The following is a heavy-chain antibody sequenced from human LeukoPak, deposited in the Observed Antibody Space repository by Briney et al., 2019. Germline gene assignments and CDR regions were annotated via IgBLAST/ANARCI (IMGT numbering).Heavy chain of an antibody. J-gene: IGHJ4*02. CDR1: GFTFNSYW. CDR3: ARDFKRANFESSSYVPDY. V-gene: IGHV3-74*01. Sequence: GGSLRLSCAASGFTFNSYWMHWARQAPGKGLVWVSRVSADGSRSSYADSVKGRFTISRDNAKSTLYLQMNSLRAEDTAVYYCARDFKRANFESSSYVPDYWGQGTLVTVSS. D-gene: IGHD3-22*01. CDR2: VSADGSRS.